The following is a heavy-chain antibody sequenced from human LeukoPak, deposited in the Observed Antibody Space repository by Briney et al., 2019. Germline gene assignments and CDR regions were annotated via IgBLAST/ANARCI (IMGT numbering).Heavy chain of an antibody. V-gene: IGHV1-69*06. CDR1: GGTFSSYA. Sequence: GASVKVSCKASGGTFSSYAISWVRQAPGQGLEWMGGIIPIFGTANYAQKFQGRVTITADKSTSTAYMGLSSLRSEDTAVYYCARGGGYNWNDGIDYWGQGTLVTVSS. CDR2: IIPIFGTA. CDR3: ARGGGYNWNDGIDY. J-gene: IGHJ4*02. D-gene: IGHD1-1*01.